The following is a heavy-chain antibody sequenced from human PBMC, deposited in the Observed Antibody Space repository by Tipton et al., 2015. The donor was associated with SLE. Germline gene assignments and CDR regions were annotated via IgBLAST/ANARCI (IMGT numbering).Heavy chain of an antibody. V-gene: IGHV1-18*01. Sequence: QSGAEVKKSGAAVKVSCKASGYTFISYEISWIRQTPGQGLEWMGWVSPFHGDTKFAQKFQGRVSMTTDTFSSTAYLEVRNLRSDDTAVYFCARGDVMVYWGQGTLVTVSS. CDR1: GYTFISYE. D-gene: IGHD2-8*01. CDR2: VSPFHGDT. CDR3: ARGDVMVY. J-gene: IGHJ4*02.